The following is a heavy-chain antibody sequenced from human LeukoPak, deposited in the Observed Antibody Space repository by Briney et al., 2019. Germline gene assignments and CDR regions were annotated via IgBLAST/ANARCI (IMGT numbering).Heavy chain of an antibody. CDR3: ARAGDPSVGGTRHFDH. J-gene: IGHJ4*02. V-gene: IGHV3-48*01. CDR1: GFTFSSYS. D-gene: IGHD1-1*01. Sequence: GGSLRLSCAASGFTFSSYSMNWVRQAPVKGLEWISYISSNSLIYYGDSVKGRCTISRDNAKNSLTLQMNSLRAEDTAVYYCARAGDPSVGGTRHFDHWGQGILVTVSS. CDR2: ISSNSLI.